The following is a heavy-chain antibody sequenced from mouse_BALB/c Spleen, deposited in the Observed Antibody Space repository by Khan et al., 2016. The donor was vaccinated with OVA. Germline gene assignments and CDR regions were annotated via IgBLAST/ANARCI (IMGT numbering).Heavy chain of an antibody. CDR2: INTHSGVP. Sequence: QIQLVQSGPELKRPGETVRISCKASGYTFTNAGMQWVQKMPGKGLKWIGWINTHSGVPKYAEAFKGRFAFSLDTSATTAYLQITNLKNEDTATYFCARGGAAYYKNDGGAIDYWGQGTSVTVSS. CDR1: GYTFTNAG. J-gene: IGHJ4*01. D-gene: IGHD2-12*01. V-gene: IGHV9-4*02. CDR3: ARGGAAYYKNDGGAIDY.